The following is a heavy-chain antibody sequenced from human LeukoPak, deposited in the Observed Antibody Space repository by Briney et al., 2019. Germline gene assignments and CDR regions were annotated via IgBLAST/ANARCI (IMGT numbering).Heavy chain of an antibody. CDR1: GGSISSYY. Sequence: SETLSLTCTVSGGSISSYYWSWIRQPAGKGLEWIGRIYTSGSTNYNPSLKSRVTMSVDTSKNQFSLKLSSVTAADTAVYYYARFFSSGWYNWFDPWGQGTLVTVSS. CDR3: ARFFSSGWYNWFDP. V-gene: IGHV4-4*07. CDR2: IYTSGST. D-gene: IGHD6-19*01. J-gene: IGHJ5*02.